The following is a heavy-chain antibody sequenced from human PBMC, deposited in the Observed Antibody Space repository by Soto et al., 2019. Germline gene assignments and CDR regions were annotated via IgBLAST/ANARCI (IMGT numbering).Heavy chain of an antibody. CDR3: AREEIAGYFNN. V-gene: IGHV3-30-3*01. CDR2: IARDGIEK. D-gene: IGHD2-21*01. J-gene: IGHJ4*01. CDR1: GFTFTSYP. Sequence: HPGGSLRLSCAASGFTFTSYPIHWVRQAPGQGLEWVAIIARDGIEKHYADSVKGRFTISRDNSKNTLYLQMSSLRDEDTAVYYCAREEIAGYFNNWGLGTLVTVSS.